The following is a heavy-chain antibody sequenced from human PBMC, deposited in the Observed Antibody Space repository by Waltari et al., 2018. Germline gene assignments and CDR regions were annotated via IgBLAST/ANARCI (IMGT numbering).Heavy chain of an antibody. V-gene: IGHV6-1*01. CDR1: GDNVSSNSPG. J-gene: IGHJ3*01. D-gene: IGHD1-1*01. CDR2: TYYRSKWFN. Sequence: QVQLQQSGPGLVKPSQTLSLVCVISGDNVSSNSPGWNWIRQSPSRGLEWLGRTYYRSKWFNDYAISVKSRMSINADTSKNQFSLHLNSVIPDDTAVYYCARDGRWDNDAFDVWGQGTMVTVSS. CDR3: ARDGRWDNDAFDV.